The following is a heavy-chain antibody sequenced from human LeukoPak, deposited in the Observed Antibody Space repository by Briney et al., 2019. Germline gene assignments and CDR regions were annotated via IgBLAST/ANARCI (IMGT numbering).Heavy chain of an antibody. CDR1: GYTFTSYG. CDR3: ARYYDILTGSIMGFDY. V-gene: IGHV1-18*01. CDR2: ISAYNGNT. J-gene: IGHJ4*02. D-gene: IGHD3-9*01. Sequence: ASVKVSCKASGYTFTSYGISWARQAPGQGLEWMGWISAYNGNTNYAQKLQGRVTMTTDTSTSTAYMELRSLRSDDTAVYYCARYYDILTGSIMGFDYWGQGTLVTVSS.